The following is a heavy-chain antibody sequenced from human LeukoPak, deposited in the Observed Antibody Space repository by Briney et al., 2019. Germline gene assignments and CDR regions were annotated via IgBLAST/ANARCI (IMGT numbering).Heavy chain of an antibody. Sequence: GASLRLSCAASGFIFSRYAMSWVRQAPGKGLEWVSGISKSGDRTHYADSVKGRFTISRDNSKNTLYLQMDSLRAGDTAVYYCAKARSEEQAYSHGMDVWGQGATVTVSS. J-gene: IGHJ6*02. D-gene: IGHD1/OR15-1a*01. CDR2: ISKSGDRT. CDR1: GFIFSRYA. CDR3: AKARSEEQAYSHGMDV. V-gene: IGHV3-23*01.